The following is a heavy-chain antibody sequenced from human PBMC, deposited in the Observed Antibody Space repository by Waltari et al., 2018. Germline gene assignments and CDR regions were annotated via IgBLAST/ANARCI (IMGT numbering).Heavy chain of an antibody. CDR1: SNDISPHY. Sequence: LVQSGPAGRRPGAPAKVSCKPSSNDISPHYPHWVRRAPGQGLEWMGWIDPNSGATNYGQKFKDRITLTWDTSVNTAYMELTRLASFDTGVYYCAREYCAGECRLFDFWGQGTGLTVSS. J-gene: IGHJ4*02. CDR2: IDPNSGAT. V-gene: IGHV1-2*02. CDR3: AREYCAGECRLFDF. D-gene: IGHD2-21*01.